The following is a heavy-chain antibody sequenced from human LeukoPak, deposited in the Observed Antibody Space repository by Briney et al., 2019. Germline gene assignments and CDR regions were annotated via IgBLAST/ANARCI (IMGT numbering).Heavy chain of an antibody. J-gene: IGHJ5*02. CDR1: GGSISSYY. Sequence: SETLSLTCTVSGGSISSYYWSWIRQPPGKGLEWIGYIYYSGSTNYNPSLKSRVTISVDTSKNQFSLKLSSVTAADTAVYYCARHVPTEYCSSTSCQNWFDPWGQGTLVTVSS. D-gene: IGHD2-2*01. CDR3: ARHVPTEYCSSTSCQNWFDP. CDR2: IYYSGST. V-gene: IGHV4-59*08.